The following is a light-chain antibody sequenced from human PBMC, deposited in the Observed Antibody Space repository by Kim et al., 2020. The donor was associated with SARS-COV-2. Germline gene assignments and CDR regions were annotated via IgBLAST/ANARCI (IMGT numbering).Light chain of an antibody. Sequence: QSITISCTGTSIDVGGYNYVSWYQQHPGKAPKLMIYDVSNRPSGVSNRFSGSKSGNTASLTISGLQAEDEADYYCSSYTSSSTLYVFGTGTKVTVL. CDR3: SSYTSSSTLYV. CDR2: DVS. J-gene: IGLJ1*01. CDR1: SIDVGGYNY. V-gene: IGLV2-14*03.